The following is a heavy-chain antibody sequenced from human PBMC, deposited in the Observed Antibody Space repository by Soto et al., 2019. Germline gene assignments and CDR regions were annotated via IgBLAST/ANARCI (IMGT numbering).Heavy chain of an antibody. Sequence: GPTLVNPTQTLTLTCTFSGFPLSTSGVGVGWIRQPPGKALEWLALIYWNDDKRYSPSLKSRLTITKDTSKNQVVLTMTNMDPVDTATYYCAHSSTMVRGVIGPFDPWGQGTLVTVSS. D-gene: IGHD3-10*01. V-gene: IGHV2-5*01. J-gene: IGHJ5*02. CDR1: GFPLSTSGVG. CDR2: IYWNDDK. CDR3: AHSSTMVRGVIGPFDP.